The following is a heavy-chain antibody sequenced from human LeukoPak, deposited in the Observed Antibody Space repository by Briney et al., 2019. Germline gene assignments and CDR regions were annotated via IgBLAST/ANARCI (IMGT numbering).Heavy chain of an antibody. J-gene: IGHJ6*02. Sequence: SETLSLTCNVAGVSISKYYWNWIRQPAGKGLEWIGRIYSSGVTNYNPSLKSRVTMSVDSSKNTVSVKVNSVTVADTAVYFCARGWFGEFSLVYYYYGLDVWGQGKTVTVSS. CDR3: ARGWFGEFSLVYYYYGLDV. V-gene: IGHV4-4*07. CDR2: IYSSGVT. D-gene: IGHD3-10*01. CDR1: GVSISKYY.